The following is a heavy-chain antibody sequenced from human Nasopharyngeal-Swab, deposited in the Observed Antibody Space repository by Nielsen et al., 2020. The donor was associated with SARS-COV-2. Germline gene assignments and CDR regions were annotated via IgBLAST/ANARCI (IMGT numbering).Heavy chain of an antibody. Sequence: SETLSLTCAVYGGSFSGYYWSWIRQPPGKGLEWIGEINHSGSTNYNPSLKSRVTISVDTSKNQFSLKLSSVTAADTAVYYCARHPHSSSGWPYYVDYWGQGTLVTVSS. V-gene: IGHV4-34*01. J-gene: IGHJ4*02. CDR2: INHSGST. CDR1: GGSFSGYY. D-gene: IGHD6-19*01. CDR3: ARHPHSSSGWPYYVDY.